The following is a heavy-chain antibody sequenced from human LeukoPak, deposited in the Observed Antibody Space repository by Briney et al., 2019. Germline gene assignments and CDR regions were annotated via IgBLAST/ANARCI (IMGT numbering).Heavy chain of an antibody. J-gene: IGHJ6*03. Sequence: PGGSLRLSCAASGFTFSSYEMNWVRHAPGKGLEWVSYISSSGSTIYYADSVKGRFTISRDNAKNSLYLQMNSLRAEDTAVYYCARDSGTPISYYMDVWGKGTTVTVSS. D-gene: IGHD1-26*01. CDR2: ISSSGSTI. V-gene: IGHV3-48*03. CDR3: ARDSGTPISYYMDV. CDR1: GFTFSSYE.